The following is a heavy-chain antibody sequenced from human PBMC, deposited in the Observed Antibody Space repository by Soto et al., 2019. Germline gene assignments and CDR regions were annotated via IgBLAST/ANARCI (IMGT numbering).Heavy chain of an antibody. CDR1: GYTFTSYD. D-gene: IGHD5-12*01. CDR2: MNPNSGNT. V-gene: IGHV1-8*01. CDR3: ARAPPRVATIRYYFDY. Sequence: QVQLVQSGAEVKKPGASVKVSCKASGYTFTSYDINWVRQATGHGLEWMGWMNPNSGNTGYAQKFQGRVTMTRNTSISTAYMELSSLRSEDTAVYYCARAPPRVATIRYYFDYWGQGTLVTVSS. J-gene: IGHJ4*02.